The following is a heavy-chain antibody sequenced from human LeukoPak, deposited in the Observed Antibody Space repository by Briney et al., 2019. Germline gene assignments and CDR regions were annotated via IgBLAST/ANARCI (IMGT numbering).Heavy chain of an antibody. CDR1: GGSMTTHH. V-gene: IGHV4-59*11. J-gene: IGHJ4*02. D-gene: IGHD5-18*01. Sequence: PSETLSLTCTVSGGSMTTHHWNWIRQTPGKGLEWIGYVFDSGRTKENPSLKSRVTLSADTSKNQLSLRLSSVTAADTAVYYCTTIKRGNIFGYFDFWGPGILVTVSS. CDR2: VFDSGRT. CDR3: TTIKRGNIFGYFDF.